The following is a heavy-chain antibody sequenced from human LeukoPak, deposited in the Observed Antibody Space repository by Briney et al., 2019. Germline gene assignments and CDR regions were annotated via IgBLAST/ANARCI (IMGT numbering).Heavy chain of an antibody. V-gene: IGHV4-4*09. Sequence: SETLSLTCTVSGGSISSYYWSWIRQPPGKGLEWIGYIYTSGSTNYNPSLKSRVTISVDTSKNQFSLKLSSVTAADTAVYYCARRAPCSGGSRYSDKNWFDPWGQGTLVTVSS. CDR2: IYTSGST. CDR1: GGSISSYY. J-gene: IGHJ5*02. CDR3: ARRAPCSGGSRYSDKNWFDP. D-gene: IGHD2-15*01.